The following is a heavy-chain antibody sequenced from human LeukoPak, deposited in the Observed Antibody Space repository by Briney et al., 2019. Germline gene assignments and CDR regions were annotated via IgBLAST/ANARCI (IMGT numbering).Heavy chain of an antibody. D-gene: IGHD6-6*01. CDR1: GYTFTSYD. CDR3: ARVYSSSSDYYYMDV. V-gene: IGHV1-8*01. Sequence: ASVKVSCKASGYTFTSYDINWVRQATGQGLEWMGWMNPNSGNTGYAQKFQGRVTMTRNTSISTAYMEPSSLRSEDTAVYYCARVYSSSSDYYYMDVWGKGTTVTVSS. CDR2: MNPNSGNT. J-gene: IGHJ6*03.